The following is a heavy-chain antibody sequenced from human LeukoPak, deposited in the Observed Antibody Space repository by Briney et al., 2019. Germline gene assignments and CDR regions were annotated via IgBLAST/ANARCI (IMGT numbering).Heavy chain of an antibody. CDR1: GFTFNFYN. CDR3: ARIGRRGDLSFDF. J-gene: IGHJ4*02. CDR2: ISGSSSTV. D-gene: IGHD2-21*02. V-gene: IGHV3-48*01. Sequence: GGSLRLSCAASGFTFNFYNMNWVRQAPGKGLEWLSYISGSSSTVHYADSVKGRFTVSRDNAKNSLYLKMDSLRAEDTAVYYCARIGRRGDLSFDFWGQGTLVTVAS.